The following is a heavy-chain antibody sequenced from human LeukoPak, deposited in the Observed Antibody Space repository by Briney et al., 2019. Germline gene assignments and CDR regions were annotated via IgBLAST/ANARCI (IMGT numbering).Heavy chain of an antibody. CDR2: IYYSEST. CDR3: SRARIAVAGTGINLDWFDP. D-gene: IGHD6-19*01. V-gene: IGHV4-59*01. CDR1: GGSINDYY. Sequence: PSETLSLTCTVSGGSINDYYWAWIRQPPGKGLEWIGYIYYSESTNYNPSLKSRVTISIDPSKTQFSLRLNSVTAADTAVYFCSRARIAVAGTGINLDWFDPWGQGTLVTVSS. J-gene: IGHJ5*02.